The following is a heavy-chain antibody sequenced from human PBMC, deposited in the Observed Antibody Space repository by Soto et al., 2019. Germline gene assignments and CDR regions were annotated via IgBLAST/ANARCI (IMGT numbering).Heavy chain of an antibody. J-gene: IGHJ4*02. CDR2: IYSGGST. CDR1: GGPGNSNY. Sequence: GGSLRVSCAAAGGPGNSNYRSWVRQAPGKGLEWVSLIYSGGSTYYADSVKGRFTISRDNSKNTLYLQMNSLRAEDTAVYYCARRGLYIYGEPGFDYWGQGTLVTVSS. CDR3: ARRGLYIYGEPGFDY. D-gene: IGHD5-18*01. V-gene: IGHV3-66*01.